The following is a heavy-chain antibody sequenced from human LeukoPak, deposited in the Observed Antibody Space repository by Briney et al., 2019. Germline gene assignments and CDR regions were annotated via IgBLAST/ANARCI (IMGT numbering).Heavy chain of an antibody. D-gene: IGHD3-10*01. V-gene: IGHV3-23*01. CDR2: IGGSGDNT. CDR1: GGSISSSGSY. CDR3: AKGHSGSYSPLFHY. Sequence: PSGTLSLICSVSGGSISSSGSYWGWIRQSPGKGLEWVSIIGGSGDNTYYADSVKGRFTISRDNSQNTLYLQMNSLSAEDTAVYYCAKGHSGSYSPLFHYWGQGTLVTVSS. J-gene: IGHJ4*02.